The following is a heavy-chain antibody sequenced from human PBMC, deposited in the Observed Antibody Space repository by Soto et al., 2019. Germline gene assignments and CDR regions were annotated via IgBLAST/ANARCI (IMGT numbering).Heavy chain of an antibody. Sequence: EVQLVESGGGLQQPGGSLRLSCAASGFTFSSYAMSWVRRTPGEGLEWVSATNGDGSKTYVAESVKGRFTISRDNSMNTLFLEMHSLRAVDTAVYHCVRGRVGTGAFDIWGPGTLVTVSS. D-gene: IGHD1-1*01. CDR2: TNGDGSKT. J-gene: IGHJ3*02. CDR1: GFTFSSYA. CDR3: VRGRVGTGAFDI. V-gene: IGHV3-23*04.